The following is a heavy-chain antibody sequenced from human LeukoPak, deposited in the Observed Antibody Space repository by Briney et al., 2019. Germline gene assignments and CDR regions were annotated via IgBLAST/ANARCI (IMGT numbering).Heavy chain of an antibody. CDR1: GYSFTSYC. J-gene: IGHJ6*02. CDR3: ARCHRDRGDWYYRYYYYGMDV. V-gene: IGHV1-46*01. CDR2: INASSGST. Sequence: ASVKVSCKASGYSFTSYCMHWVRQAPGQGLEWMGRINASSGSTNYAQKFQGRVTMTRDTSTSTVYMELSSLRSEDTAVYYCARCHRDRGDWYYRYYYYGMDVWGQGTTVTVSS. D-gene: IGHD1-7*01.